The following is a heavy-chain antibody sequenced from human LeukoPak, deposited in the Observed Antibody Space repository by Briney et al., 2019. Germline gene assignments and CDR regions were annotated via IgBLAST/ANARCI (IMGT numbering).Heavy chain of an antibody. V-gene: IGHV4-61*02. CDR3: ARDGPLKQQLGA. J-gene: IGHJ5*02. Sequence: SETLSLTCTVSGGSISSGNYYWSWIRQPAGKGLEWIGRIYTSGSTNYNPSFKSRVTISVDTSKNQFSLKLSSVTAADTAVYYCARDGPLKQQLGAWGQGTLVTVSS. CDR1: GGSISSGNYY. D-gene: IGHD6-13*01. CDR2: IYTSGST.